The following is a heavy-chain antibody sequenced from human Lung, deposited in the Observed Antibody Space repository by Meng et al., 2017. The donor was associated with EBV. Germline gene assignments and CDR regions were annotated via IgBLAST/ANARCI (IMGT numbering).Heavy chain of an antibody. CDR1: SASISSNNY. CDR2: IYHNENT. J-gene: IGHJ4*02. CDR3: ARAPGNWNFDS. D-gene: IGHD1-20*01. Sequence: QVQRQEAGPGLVKLSGTLSLTFTVSSASISSNNYWTWVRQSPGKGLEWIGEIYHNENTNYNPSLMSRVTMSLDKSKNHFSLNLRSVTVADTAVYFCARAPGNWNFDSWGQGTLVTVSS. V-gene: IGHV4-4*02.